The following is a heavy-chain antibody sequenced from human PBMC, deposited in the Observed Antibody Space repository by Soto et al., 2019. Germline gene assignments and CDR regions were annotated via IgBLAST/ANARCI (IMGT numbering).Heavy chain of an antibody. CDR1: GGTFSSYA. Sequence: QVQLVQSGAEVKKPGSSVKVSCKASGGTFSSYAISWVRQAPGQGLEWMGGIIPIFGTANYAQKFQGRVTITADESTSTAYMELSSLRSEDTAVYYCARGVVVVVAATPDNYYYGMDVWCQGTTVTVSS. V-gene: IGHV1-69*01. CDR2: IIPIFGTA. D-gene: IGHD2-15*01. J-gene: IGHJ6*02. CDR3: ARGVVVVVAATPDNYYYGMDV.